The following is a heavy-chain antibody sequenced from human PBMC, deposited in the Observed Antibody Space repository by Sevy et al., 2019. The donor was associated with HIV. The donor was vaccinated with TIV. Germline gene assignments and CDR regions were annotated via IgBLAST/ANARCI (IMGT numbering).Heavy chain of an antibody. CDR2: IKSKTDSATR. J-gene: IGHJ4*02. Sequence: GGSLRLSCAASGFTFSDAWMSWVRQAPGKGLEWVGRIKSKTDSATRDFAAPVKGRFSISRDDSKNMVYLQMSSLKTEDTAVYYCTACTGRSDFDYWGQGSLVTVSS. CDR1: GFTFSDAW. V-gene: IGHV3-15*01. D-gene: IGHD2-15*01. CDR3: TACTGRSDFDY.